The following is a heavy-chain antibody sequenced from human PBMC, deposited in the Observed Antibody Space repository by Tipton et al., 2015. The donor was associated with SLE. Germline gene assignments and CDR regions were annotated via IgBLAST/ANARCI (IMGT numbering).Heavy chain of an antibody. CDR2: INHSGST. D-gene: IGHD6-19*01. J-gene: IGHJ3*02. V-gene: IGHV4-34*01. Sequence: TRSLTCAVYGGSFSGYYWSWIRQPPGKGLEWIGEINHSGSTNYNPSLKSRVTISVDTSKNQFSLKLSSLTAADTAVYYCAISPEAVAGDAAFDIWGQGTMVTVSS. CDR1: GGSFSGYY. CDR3: AISPEAVAGDAAFDI.